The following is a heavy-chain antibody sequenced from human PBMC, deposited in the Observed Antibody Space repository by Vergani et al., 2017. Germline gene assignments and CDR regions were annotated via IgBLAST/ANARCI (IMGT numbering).Heavy chain of an antibody. CDR1: GGSISSSNW. J-gene: IGHJ6*02. CDR2: IYHSGST. V-gene: IGHV4-4*02. Sequence: QVQLQESGPGLVKPSGTLSLTCAVSGGSISSSNWWSWFRRPPGKGLEWIGEIYHSGSTNYNPSLKSRVTISVDKSKNQFSMKLSSVTAADTAVYYCARFLTGTTIYYYYGMDFWGQGTTVTVSS. CDR3: ARFLTGTTIYYYYGMDF. D-gene: IGHD1-20*01.